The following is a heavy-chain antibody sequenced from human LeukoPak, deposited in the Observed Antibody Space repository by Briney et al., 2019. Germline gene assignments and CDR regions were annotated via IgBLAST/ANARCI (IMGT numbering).Heavy chain of an antibody. Sequence: GGSLRLSCAASGFTFNTYSMNWVRQAPGKGLEWVANIKQDGSEKYYVDSVKGRFTISRDNAKNSLYLQMNSLRAEDTAVYYCARGFKEPVTMVRGVLFDYWGQGTLVTVSS. CDR2: IKQDGSEK. D-gene: IGHD3-10*01. V-gene: IGHV3-7*01. J-gene: IGHJ4*02. CDR3: ARGFKEPVTMVRGVLFDY. CDR1: GFTFNTYS.